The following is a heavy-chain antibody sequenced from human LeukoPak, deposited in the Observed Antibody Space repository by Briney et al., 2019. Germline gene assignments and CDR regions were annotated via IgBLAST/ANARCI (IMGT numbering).Heavy chain of an antibody. CDR1: GFTPSSNY. Sequence: RGSLRLSCAASGFTPSSNYMSWVRQAPGEGLEWVSIIYSGGSTYYADSVKGRFTISRDNSKNTLYLQMNSLRAEDTAVYYCARAWSGTQYYFDYWGQGTLVTVSS. D-gene: IGHD3-3*01. CDR2: IYSGGST. J-gene: IGHJ4*02. CDR3: ARAWSGTQYYFDY. V-gene: IGHV3-66*01.